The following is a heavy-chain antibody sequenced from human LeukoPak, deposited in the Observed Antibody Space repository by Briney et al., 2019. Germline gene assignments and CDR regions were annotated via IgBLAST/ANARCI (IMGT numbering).Heavy chain of an antibody. J-gene: IGHJ3*02. CDR1: GFTFSSYS. D-gene: IGHD4-17*01. V-gene: IGHV3-21*01. CDR3: AREGVITVTTRAFDI. Sequence: GGSLRLSCAASGFTFSSYSMNWVRQAPGKGLEWVSSISSSSSYIYYADSVKGRFTISRGNAKNSLYLQMNSLRAEDTAVYYCAREGVITVTTRAFDIWGQGTMVTVSS. CDR2: ISSSSSYI.